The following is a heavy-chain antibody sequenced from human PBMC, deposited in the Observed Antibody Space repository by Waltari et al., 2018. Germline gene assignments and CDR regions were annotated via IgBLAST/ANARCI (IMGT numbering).Heavy chain of an antibody. D-gene: IGHD3-22*01. V-gene: IGHV1-3*01. CDR3: ARPYYYDSSGYYSDYFDY. CDR1: GYTFTSYA. Sequence: GAEVKKPGASVKVSCKASGYTFTSYAMHWVRQAPGQRLEWMGWINAGNGNTKYSQKFQGRVTITRDTSASTAYMELSSLRSEDTAVYYCARPYYYDSSGYYSDYFDYWGQGTLVTVSS. CDR2: INAGNGNT. J-gene: IGHJ4*02.